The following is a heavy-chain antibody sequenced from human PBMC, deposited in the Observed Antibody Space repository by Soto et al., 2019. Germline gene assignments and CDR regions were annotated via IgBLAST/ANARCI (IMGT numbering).Heavy chain of an antibody. CDR3: ARGRPYYSPMDV. V-gene: IGHV4-31*03. CDR2: IYYSGST. D-gene: IGHD1-26*01. CDR1: GGSISSGGYS. J-gene: IGHJ6*03. Sequence: QVQLQESGPGLVKPSQTLSLPCTFSGGSISSGGYSWSWIRRPPGKGLEWIGYIYYSGSTYYNPSLKSRVTISVDTSKNQFSLKLSSVTAADTAVYYCARGRPYYSPMDVWGKGTTVTVSS.